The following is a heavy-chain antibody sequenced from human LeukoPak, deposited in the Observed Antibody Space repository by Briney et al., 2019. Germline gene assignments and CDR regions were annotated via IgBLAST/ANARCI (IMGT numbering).Heavy chain of an antibody. D-gene: IGHD6-6*01. Sequence: SVKVSCKASGGTFSSYAISWVRQAPGQGLEWMGGIIPIFGTANYAQKFQGRVTITTDESTSTAYMELSSLRSEDTAVYYCARGKYSSSPHDYYYYYMDVWGKGTTVTVSS. CDR1: GGTFSSYA. CDR3: ARGKYSSSPHDYYYYYMDV. J-gene: IGHJ6*03. CDR2: IIPIFGTA. V-gene: IGHV1-69*05.